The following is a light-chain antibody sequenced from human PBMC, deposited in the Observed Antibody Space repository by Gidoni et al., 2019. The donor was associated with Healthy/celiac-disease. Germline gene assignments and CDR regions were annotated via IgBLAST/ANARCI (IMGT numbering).Light chain of an antibody. J-gene: IGKJ1*01. V-gene: IGKV3-20*01. CDR2: GAS. Sequence: DIVVTQSPHTLSLSPGERATLSCRASQCVSSSNLAWYQQKPGQAPRPLIYGASSRATGIPDRFSGSGSGTDFTLTISRLEPEDFAVYYCQQYDSSPGTFGQGTKVEIK. CDR1: QCVSSSN. CDR3: QQYDSSPGT.